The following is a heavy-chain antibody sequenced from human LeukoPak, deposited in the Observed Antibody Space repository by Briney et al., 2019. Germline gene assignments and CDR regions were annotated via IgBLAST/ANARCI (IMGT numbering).Heavy chain of an antibody. V-gene: IGHV4-38-2*02. J-gene: IGHJ4*02. Sequence: SETLSLTCTVSGYSISSGYYWGWIRQPPGKGLEWIGSIYHSGSTYYNPSLKSRVTISVDTSKNQFSLKLSSVTAADTAVYYCARSPPEVLRYFDWLLRAFDYWGQGTLVTVSS. D-gene: IGHD3-9*01. CDR2: IYHSGST. CDR1: GYSISSGYY. CDR3: ARSPPEVLRYFDWLLRAFDY.